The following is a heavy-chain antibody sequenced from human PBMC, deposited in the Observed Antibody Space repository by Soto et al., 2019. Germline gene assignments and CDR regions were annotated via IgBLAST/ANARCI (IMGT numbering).Heavy chain of an antibody. CDR1: GFIFSNYV. CDR3: GKSPRALLTFVS. CDR2: ISNSRGTS. J-gene: IGHJ4*02. D-gene: IGHD1-26*01. Sequence: EVQLVDSGGGLVQPGGSLRLTCAASGFIFSNYVMSWVRQAPGKGLEWVSSISNSRGTSYYAASVKGPFTIPSDNSKNPLDLKMTSLTAEETAIYYCGKSPRALLTFVSWGQGILVAVSS. V-gene: IGHV3-23*04.